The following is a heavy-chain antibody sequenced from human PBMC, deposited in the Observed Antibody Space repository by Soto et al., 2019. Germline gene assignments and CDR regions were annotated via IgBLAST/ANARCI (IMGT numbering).Heavy chain of an antibody. J-gene: IGHJ4*02. V-gene: IGHV4-39*01. Sequence: PSETLSLTCTVSGGSISSSSYYWGWIRRPPGKGLEWIGSIYYSGSTYYNPSLKSRVTISVDTSKNQFSLKLSSVTAADTAVYYCARWSTTRQYYFDYWGQGTLVTTSS. CDR3: ARWSTTRQYYFDY. CDR2: IYYSGST. D-gene: IGHD2-2*01. CDR1: GGSISSSSYY.